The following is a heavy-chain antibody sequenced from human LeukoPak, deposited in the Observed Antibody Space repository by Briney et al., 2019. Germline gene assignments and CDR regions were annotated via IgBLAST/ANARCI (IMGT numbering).Heavy chain of an antibody. CDR3: ARAPYYYDSSGYYFDY. CDR2: IYYSGST. Sequence: SETLSLTCTVSGGSISSSSYYWGWLRQPPGKGLEWIGSIYYSGSTYYNPSLKSRVTISVDTSKNQFSLKLSSVTAADTAVYYCARAPYYYDSSGYYFDYWGQGTLVTVSS. D-gene: IGHD3-22*01. J-gene: IGHJ4*02. V-gene: IGHV4-39*07. CDR1: GGSISSSSYY.